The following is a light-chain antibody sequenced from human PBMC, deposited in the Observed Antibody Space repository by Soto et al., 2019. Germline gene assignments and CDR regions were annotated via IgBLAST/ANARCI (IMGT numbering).Light chain of an antibody. CDR2: DVS. CDR3: QQYDVYPLT. V-gene: IGKV1-5*03. CDR1: QSMRRL. J-gene: IGKJ1*01. Sequence: DIQMTHSPSTLSASVGDRVTITCRSSQSMRRLLAWFQHKPGKAPKLLIYDVSVLETGVASRSSGSGSGTEFTLTISGLQPDDIATYYCQQYDVYPLTFGPGTK.